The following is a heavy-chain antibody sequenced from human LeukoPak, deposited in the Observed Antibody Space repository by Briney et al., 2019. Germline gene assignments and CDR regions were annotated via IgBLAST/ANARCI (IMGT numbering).Heavy chain of an antibody. CDR1: GFTFSDYY. CDR2: ISSTSSYT. CDR3: AREGLGYSYAGY. Sequence: GGSLRLSCTASGFTFSDYYMSWIRQAPGKGLEWVSYISSTSSYTNYADSVRGRFTISRDNAKNSLYLQMNSLRANDTAVYYCAREGLGYSYAGYCGEGALVTVSS. J-gene: IGHJ4*02. D-gene: IGHD5-18*01. V-gene: IGHV3-11*06.